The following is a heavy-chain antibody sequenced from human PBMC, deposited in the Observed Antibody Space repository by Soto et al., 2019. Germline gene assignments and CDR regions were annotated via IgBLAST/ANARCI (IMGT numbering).Heavy chain of an antibody. CDR1: GCSLSTSGVG. CDR2: IYWNDDK. Sequence: CPTLVNPTQTLTLTCTFSGCSLSTSGVGXGWIRQPTGKAPEWLARIYWNDDKRYSPSLKSRLTITKDTSKNQVVLTMTNVDTVDTATYYWAREHCMASYWGQGTLVTVSS. CDR3: AREHCMASY. V-gene: IGHV2-5*01. D-gene: IGHD1-1*01. J-gene: IGHJ4*02.